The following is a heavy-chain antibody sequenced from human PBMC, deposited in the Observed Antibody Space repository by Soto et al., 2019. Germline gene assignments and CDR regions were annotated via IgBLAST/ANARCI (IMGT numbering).Heavy chain of an antibody. CDR1: GFTFSDHY. D-gene: IGHD3-3*01. V-gene: IGHV3-11*01. CDR2: ISSSGSTI. Sequence: QVQLVESGGGLVKPGESLRLSCAASGFTFSDHYETWIRQAPGKGLEWVSYISSSGSTIYYADSVKGRFTISRNNAEKSLYLEMNSLRAEDTAVYYCARVGDMTYRDWGQGSLVTVSS. J-gene: IGHJ4*02. CDR3: ARVGDMTYRD.